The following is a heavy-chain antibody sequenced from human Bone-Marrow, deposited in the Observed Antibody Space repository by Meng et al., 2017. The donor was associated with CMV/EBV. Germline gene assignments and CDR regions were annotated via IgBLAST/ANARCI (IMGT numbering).Heavy chain of an antibody. CDR2: IRYDGSNK. CDR1: GFTFSSYG. CDR3: AKLSARFGELLPSDY. D-gene: IGHD3-10*01. Sequence: GESLKISCAASGFTFSSYGMHWVRQAPGKGLEWVAFIRYDGSNKYYADSVKGRFTISRDNPNNALYLQMNSLRPEDTALYYCAKLSARFGELLPSDYWGQGTLVTVSS. V-gene: IGHV3-30*02. J-gene: IGHJ4*01.